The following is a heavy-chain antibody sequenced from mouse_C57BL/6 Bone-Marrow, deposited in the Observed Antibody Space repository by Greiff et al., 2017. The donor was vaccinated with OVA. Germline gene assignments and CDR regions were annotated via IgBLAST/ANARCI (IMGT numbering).Heavy chain of an antibody. Sequence: VQLQQSGAELMKPGASVKLSCKATGYTFTGYWIEWVKQRPGHGLEWIGEILPGSGSTNYNEKFKGKATLTADTSSNTAYMQLSSLTTEDPAIYYYAEKGHYGSSYVPWFAYWGQGTLVTVSA. J-gene: IGHJ3*01. CDR3: AEKGHYGSSYVPWFAY. CDR1: GYTFTGYW. CDR2: ILPGSGST. D-gene: IGHD1-1*01. V-gene: IGHV1-9*01.